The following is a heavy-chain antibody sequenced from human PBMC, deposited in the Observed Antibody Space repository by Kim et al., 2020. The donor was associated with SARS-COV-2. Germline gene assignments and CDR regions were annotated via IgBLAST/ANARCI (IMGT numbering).Heavy chain of an antibody. CDR1: GSISSSNW. D-gene: IGHD6-13*01. CDR3: ARVSIAAAGTPGKTNYYYGMDV. J-gene: IGHJ6*02. V-gene: IGHV4-4*02. Sequence: SETLSLTCAVSGSISSSNWWSWVRQPPGKGLEWIGEIYHSGSTNYNPSLKSRVTISVDKSKNQFSLKLSSVTAADTAVYYCARVSIAAAGTPGKTNYYYGMDVWGQGTTVTVSS. CDR2: IYHSGST.